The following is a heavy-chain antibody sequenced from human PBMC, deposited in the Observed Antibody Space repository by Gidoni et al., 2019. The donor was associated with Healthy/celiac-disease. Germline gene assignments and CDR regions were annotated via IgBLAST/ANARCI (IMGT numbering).Heavy chain of an antibody. CDR2: IIPILGIA. CDR1: GGTFSSYA. Sequence: QVQLVQSGAEVKKPGSSVKVSCKASGGTFSSYAISWVRQAPGQGLEWMGRIIPILGIANYAQKFQGRVTITADKSTSTAYMELSSLRSEDTAVYYCARDRPREVGGVPMAYYYYGMDVWGQGTTVTVSS. CDR3: ARDRPREVGGVPMAYYYYGMDV. V-gene: IGHV1-69*04. D-gene: IGHD3-16*01. J-gene: IGHJ6*02.